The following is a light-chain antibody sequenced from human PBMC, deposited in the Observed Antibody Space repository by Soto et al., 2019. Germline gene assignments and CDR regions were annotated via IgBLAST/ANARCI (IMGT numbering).Light chain of an antibody. CDR2: QDK. Sequence: SYELTQPPSVSVSPGQTATITCSGDNLGSKYVCWYQQRPGQSPVLVMYQDKYRPSGIPDRFSGANSGSTATLTITGTQAMDEADYYCQAWDSITYVVFGAGTKLTVL. J-gene: IGLJ2*01. V-gene: IGLV3-1*01. CDR3: QAWDSITYVV. CDR1: NLGSKY.